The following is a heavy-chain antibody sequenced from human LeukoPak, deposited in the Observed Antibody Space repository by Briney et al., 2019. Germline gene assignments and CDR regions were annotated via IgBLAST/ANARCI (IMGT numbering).Heavy chain of an antibody. D-gene: IGHD1-26*01. CDR3: ARAPQSGSYGY. V-gene: IGHV1-18*01. Sequence: ASVKVSCKASGYTFTSYGISWVRQAPGQGLEWMGWISGYNGNTNPAQKLQGRVTMTTDTSTSTAYMELRSLRSDDTAVYYCARAPQSGSYGYWGQGTLVTVSS. J-gene: IGHJ4*02. CDR2: ISGYNGNT. CDR1: GYTFTSYG.